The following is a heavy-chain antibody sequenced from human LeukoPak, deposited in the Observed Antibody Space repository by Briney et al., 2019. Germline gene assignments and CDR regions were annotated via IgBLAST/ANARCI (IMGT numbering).Heavy chain of an antibody. J-gene: IGHJ4*02. CDR1: GGTFSSYA. CDR3: ARDQGYSSGWSLGY. V-gene: IGHV1-69*05. Sequence: SVKVPCKASGGTFSSYAISWVRQAPGQGLEWMGRIIPIFGTANYAQKFQGRVTITTDESTSTAYMELSSLRSEDTAVYYCARDQGYSSGWSLGYWGQGTLVTVSS. D-gene: IGHD6-19*01. CDR2: IIPIFGTA.